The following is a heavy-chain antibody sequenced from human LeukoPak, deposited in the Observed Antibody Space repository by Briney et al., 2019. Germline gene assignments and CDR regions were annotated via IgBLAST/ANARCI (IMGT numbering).Heavy chain of an antibody. J-gene: IGHJ4*02. Sequence: SGPALVKPTQTLTLTCTFSGFSLSTSGMCVSWIRQPPGKALEWLARIDWDDDKYYSTSLKTRLTISKDTSKNQVVLTMTNMDPVETARFYGAGGGGAGGGYYDYWGQGTLVTVSS. V-gene: IGHV2-70*11. CDR2: IDWDDDK. CDR1: GFSLSTSGMC. D-gene: IGHD3-16*01. CDR3: AGGGGAGGGYYDY.